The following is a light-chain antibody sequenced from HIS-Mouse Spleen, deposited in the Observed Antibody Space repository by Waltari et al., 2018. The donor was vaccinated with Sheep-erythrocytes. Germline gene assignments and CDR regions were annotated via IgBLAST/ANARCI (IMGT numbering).Light chain of an antibody. CDR1: KLGDKY. CDR3: QAWDSSTYV. Sequence: SYELTQPPSVSVSPGQTASITCSGDKLGDKYACWYQQKPGQSPVLVIYQDSKRPSGIPEGFSGANSGKTATLTISGTQAMDEADYYCQAWDSSTYVFGTGTKVTVL. CDR2: QDS. J-gene: IGLJ1*01. V-gene: IGLV3-1*01.